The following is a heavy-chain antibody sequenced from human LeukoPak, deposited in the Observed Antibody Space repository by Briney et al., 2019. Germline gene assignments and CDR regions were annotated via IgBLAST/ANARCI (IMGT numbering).Heavy chain of an antibody. D-gene: IGHD3-22*01. CDR3: ARGFYPDRTMIVVVVDY. CDR2: LKEDGSET. V-gene: IGHV3-7*03. J-gene: IGHJ4*02. CDR1: GFTFSSYW. Sequence: GGSLRLSCAASGFTFSSYWMSWVRQAPGNGLEWVANLKEDGSETYYVDSVKGRFTISRDNAKNSLYLQMSSLRAEDTAVYYCARGFYPDRTMIVVVVDYWGQGSLVTVSS.